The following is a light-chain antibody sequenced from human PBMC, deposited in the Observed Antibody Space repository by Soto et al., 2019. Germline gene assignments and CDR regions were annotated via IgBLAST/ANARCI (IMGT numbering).Light chain of an antibody. V-gene: IGKV3D-15*01. J-gene: IGKJ4*01. CDR1: QSVSSN. CDR3: QEYNNWHPIT. Sequence: EIVMTQSPTILSVSPGERATLSCRASQSVSSNLAWYQQKPGQAPRLLIYGVYTRAPGIPARFSGSGSGTEFTLTISSLQSEDFAVYYCQEYNNWHPITFGGGTKVDIK. CDR2: GVY.